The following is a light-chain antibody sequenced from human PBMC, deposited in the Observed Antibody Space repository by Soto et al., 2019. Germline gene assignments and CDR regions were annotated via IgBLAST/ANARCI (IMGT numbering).Light chain of an antibody. CDR1: TGAVTSGHY. CDR3: LLSYSGGRSVV. V-gene: IGLV7-46*01. CDR2: DTS. Sequence: QAVVTQEPSLTVSPGGTVTLTCGSSTGAVTSGHYPYWFQQKPGQAPRTLIYDTSNKHSWTPARFSGSLLGDKAALSLSGAQPEDEAEYYCLLSYSGGRSVVFGGGTKLTVL. J-gene: IGLJ2*01.